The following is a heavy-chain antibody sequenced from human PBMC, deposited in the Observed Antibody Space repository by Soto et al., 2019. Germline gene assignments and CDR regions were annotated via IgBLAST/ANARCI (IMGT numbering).Heavy chain of an antibody. D-gene: IGHD5-12*01. CDR1: GGTFSSYT. J-gene: IGHJ4*02. CDR2: IIPILGIA. CDR3: ARDRYSYGLRLPAYYFDY. Sequence: ASVKVSCKASGGTFSSYTISWVRQAPGQGLEWMGRIIPILGIANYAQKFQGRVTITADKSTSTAYMELSSLRSEDTAVYYCARDRYSYGLRLPAYYFDYWGQGTLVTVSS. V-gene: IGHV1-69*04.